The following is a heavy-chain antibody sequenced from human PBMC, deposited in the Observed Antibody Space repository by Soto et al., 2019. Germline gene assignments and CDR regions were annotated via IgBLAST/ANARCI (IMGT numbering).Heavy chain of an antibody. CDR1: GFTFSSYW. CDR2: IKQDGSEK. V-gene: IGHV3-7*01. D-gene: IGHD3-10*02. CDR3: ARDLCRPPTCFFDF. J-gene: IGHJ4*02. Sequence: GGSLRLSCAASGFTFSSYWMSWVRQAPGKGLEWVANIKQDGSEKNYVDSVKGRFTISRDNAKNSLYLQMNSLRAEDTAVYFCARDLCRPPTCFFDFSGQGPLVTVS.